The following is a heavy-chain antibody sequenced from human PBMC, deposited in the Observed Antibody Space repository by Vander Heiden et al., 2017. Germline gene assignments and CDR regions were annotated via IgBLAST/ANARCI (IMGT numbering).Heavy chain of an antibody. CDR2: INWSSDNI. CDR3: ARHLISGRQNWYFDL. D-gene: IGHD6-19*01. J-gene: IGHJ2*01. V-gene: IGHV3-9*01. Sequence: EVQLVESGGGFVQPGRSLRLSCAASGFTFDDYAMHWVRQAPGKGLEWVSSINWSSDNIGYADSVKGRFTISRDNAKNSLYLQMNSLRTEDTALYYCARHLISGRQNWYFDLWGRGTLVTVSS. CDR1: GFTFDDYA.